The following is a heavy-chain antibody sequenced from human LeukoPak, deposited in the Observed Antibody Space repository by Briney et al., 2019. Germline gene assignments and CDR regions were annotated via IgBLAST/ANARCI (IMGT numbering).Heavy chain of an antibody. V-gene: IGHV4-59*01. CDR3: ARGPSPLDL. CDR2: IYDSGSN. J-gene: IGHJ5*02. Sequence: SETLSLTCTVSGGSIRGYYWSWIRQPPGKGLEWIGYIYDSGSNNYNPSLKSRVIISIDTSKNQFSLKLSSVTTADTAVYFCARGPSPLDLWGQGTLVTVSS. CDR1: GGSIRGYY.